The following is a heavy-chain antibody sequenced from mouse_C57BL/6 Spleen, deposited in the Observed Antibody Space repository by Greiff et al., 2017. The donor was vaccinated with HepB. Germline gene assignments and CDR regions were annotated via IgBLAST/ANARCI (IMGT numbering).Heavy chain of an antibody. CDR3: ASGGDGSSFDY. CDR1: GFTFSSYT. J-gene: IGHJ3*01. CDR2: ISGGGGNT. D-gene: IGHD2-3*01. V-gene: IGHV5-9*01. Sequence: EVQGVESGGGLVKPGGSLKLSCAASGFTFSSYTMSWVRQTPEKRLEWVATISGGGGNTYYPDRVKGRFTITRDNAKNTLYLQMSSLRSEDTALYYSASGGDGSSFDYWGQGTLVTVSA.